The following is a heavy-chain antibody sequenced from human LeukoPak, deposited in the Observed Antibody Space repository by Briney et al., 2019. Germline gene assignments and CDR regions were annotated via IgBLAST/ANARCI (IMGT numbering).Heavy chain of an antibody. CDR2: IRYDGSNK. CDR3: AKDNYSSGWAYYYYYMDV. D-gene: IGHD6-19*01. V-gene: IGHV3-30*02. J-gene: IGHJ6*03. CDR1: GFTFSGYG. Sequence: GGSLRLSCAASGFTFSGYGMNWVRQAPGKGLEWVAFIRYDGSNKYYADSVKGRFTISRDSSKSTLYLQMDSLRAEDTAVYYCAKDNYSSGWAYYYYYMDVWGKGTTVTVSS.